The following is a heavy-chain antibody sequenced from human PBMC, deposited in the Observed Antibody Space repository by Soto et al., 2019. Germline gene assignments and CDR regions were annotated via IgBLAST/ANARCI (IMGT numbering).Heavy chain of an antibody. V-gene: IGHV3-33*01. CDR3: ERDRNRWELSHAGDY. J-gene: IGHJ4*02. D-gene: IGHD1-26*01. Sequence: QVQLVESGGGVVQPGRSLRLSCAASGFTFSSYGMHWVRQAPGKGLEWVAVIWYDGSNKYYADSVKGRFTISRDNSKNTLYLQMNSLRAEDTAVYYCERDRNRWELSHAGDYWGQGTLVTVSS. CDR1: GFTFSSYG. CDR2: IWYDGSNK.